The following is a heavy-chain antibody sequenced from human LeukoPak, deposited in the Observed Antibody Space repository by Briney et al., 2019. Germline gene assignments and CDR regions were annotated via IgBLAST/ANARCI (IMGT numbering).Heavy chain of an antibody. Sequence: SETLSLTCTVSGGSISSSSYYWGWIRQPPGKGLEWIGSIYYSGSTYYNPSLKSRVTISVDTSKNQFSLKLSSVTAADTAVYYCAREGRCSSTSCYTSYYYYYMDVWGKGTSVSVSS. D-gene: IGHD2-2*02. CDR2: IYYSGST. CDR3: AREGRCSSTSCYTSYYYYYMDV. V-gene: IGHV4-39*07. CDR1: GGSISSSSYY. J-gene: IGHJ6*03.